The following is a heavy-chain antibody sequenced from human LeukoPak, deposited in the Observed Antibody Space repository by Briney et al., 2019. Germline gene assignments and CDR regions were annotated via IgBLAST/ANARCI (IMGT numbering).Heavy chain of an antibody. CDR3: ARGVDYYYYMDV. CDR2: MNPNSGNT. CDR1: GYTFTSYD. J-gene: IGHJ6*03. D-gene: IGHD1-26*01. Sequence: GASVTVSCKASGYTFTSYDINWVRQATGQGLEWMGWMNPNSGNTGYAQKFQGRVTITRNTSISTAYMELSSLRSEDAAVYYCARGVDYYYYMDVWGKGTTVTVSS. V-gene: IGHV1-8*03.